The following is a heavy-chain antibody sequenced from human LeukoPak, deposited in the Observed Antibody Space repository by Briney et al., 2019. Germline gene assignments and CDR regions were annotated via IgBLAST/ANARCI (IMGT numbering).Heavy chain of an antibody. Sequence: GGSLRLSRAASGFTFSSYAMSWVRQAPGKGLEWVSAISGSGGSTYYADSVKGRFTISRDNSKNTLYLQMNSLRAEDTAVYYCAKDFDVEGGGGCPGCWGQGTLVTVSS. CDR1: GFTFSSYA. V-gene: IGHV3-23*01. CDR3: AKDFDVEGGGGCPGC. D-gene: IGHD6-19*01. CDR2: ISGSGGST. J-gene: IGHJ4*02.